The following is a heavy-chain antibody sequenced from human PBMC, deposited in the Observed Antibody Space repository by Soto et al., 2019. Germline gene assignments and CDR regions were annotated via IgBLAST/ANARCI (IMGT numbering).Heavy chain of an antibody. CDR3: ARGAPVVNDY. D-gene: IGHD3-22*01. V-gene: IGHV4-30-2*01. J-gene: IGHJ4*02. CDR1: GXXXXXXXXX. CDR2: IYHSGST. Sequence: QLQLQESGSGLVKPSQTLSLTCAVSGXXXXXXXXXXXWXXXXPGKGLEWIGYIYHSGSTYYNPSLKRRVTIXVDRSKNQFSXKXSSVTAADTAVYYCARGAPVVNDYWGQGTLVTVSS.